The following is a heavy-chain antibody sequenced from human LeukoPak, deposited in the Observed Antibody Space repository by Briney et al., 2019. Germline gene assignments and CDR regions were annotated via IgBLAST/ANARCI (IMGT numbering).Heavy chain of an antibody. CDR1: GYTFTGYY. J-gene: IGHJ6*03. CDR3: ARETGTNTYYYYYYMDV. CDR2: INPNSGGT. Sequence: EASVKVSCKASGYTFTGYYMHWVRQAPGQGLEWMGWINPNSGGTNYAQKFQGRVTMTRDTPISTAYMELSRLRSDDTAVYYCARETGTNTYYYYYYMDVWGKGTTVTVSS. V-gene: IGHV1-2*02. D-gene: IGHD1-7*01.